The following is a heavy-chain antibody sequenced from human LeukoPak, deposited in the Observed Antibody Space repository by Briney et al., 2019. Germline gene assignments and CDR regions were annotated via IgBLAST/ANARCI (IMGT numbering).Heavy chain of an antibody. J-gene: IGHJ4*02. CDR3: ARDDFGIANY. Sequence: ASVKVSCKASGYTFTSYGISWVRQAPGQRLEWMGWINAGNGNTKYSQKFQDRVTITRDTSASTAYMELSSLRSEDTAVYYCARDDFGIANYWGQGTLVTVSS. CDR2: INAGNGNT. CDR1: GYTFTSYG. V-gene: IGHV1-3*01. D-gene: IGHD4-17*01.